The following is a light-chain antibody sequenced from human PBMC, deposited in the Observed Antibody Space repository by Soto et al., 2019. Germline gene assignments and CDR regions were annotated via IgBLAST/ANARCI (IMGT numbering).Light chain of an antibody. V-gene: IGKV3-15*01. J-gene: IGKJ1*01. Sequence: EIVMTQSPATLSVSPGERATLSCRASQSVSSDLAWYQQKPGQAPRIFIYGASTRATGIPARFSGSGSGTEFTLTISSLQSEDFAVYYCQQYEKWPGTFGQGTKVEIK. CDR3: QQYEKWPGT. CDR1: QSVSSD. CDR2: GAS.